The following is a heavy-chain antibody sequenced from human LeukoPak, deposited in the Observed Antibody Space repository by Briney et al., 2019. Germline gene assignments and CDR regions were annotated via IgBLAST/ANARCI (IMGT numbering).Heavy chain of an antibody. CDR3: ARGPRMDNYYFYYMDV. Sequence: PGGSLRLSCAASEFTFNHYWMHWVRQAPGKGLVWVSRINTDGSATNYADSVKGRFTISRDNAKHTLYLQMNSLTAEDTAVYYCARGPRMDNYYFYYMDVWGKGTTVTVSS. CDR2: INTDGSAT. V-gene: IGHV3-74*01. CDR1: EFTFNHYW. J-gene: IGHJ6*03. D-gene: IGHD2-2*03.